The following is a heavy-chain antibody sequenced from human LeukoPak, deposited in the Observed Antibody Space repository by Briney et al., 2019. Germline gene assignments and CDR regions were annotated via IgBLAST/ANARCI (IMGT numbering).Heavy chain of an antibody. CDR3: ARGRELRYFDWLPSFDY. CDR1: GYTFTSYD. CDR2: MNPNSGNT. Sequence: ASVKVSCKASGYTFTSYDINWVRQATGQGLEWMGWMNPNSGNTGYAQKFQGRVTMTRNTSISTAYMELSSLRSEDTAVYYCARGRELRYFDWLPSFDYWGQGTLVTVSS. D-gene: IGHD3-9*01. V-gene: IGHV1-8*01. J-gene: IGHJ4*02.